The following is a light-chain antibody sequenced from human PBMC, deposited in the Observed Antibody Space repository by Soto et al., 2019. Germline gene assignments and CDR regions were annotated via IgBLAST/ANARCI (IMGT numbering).Light chain of an antibody. Sequence: EIVLTQSPGTLSLSPGERTTLSCRASQSVSSSNLLWYQQKRGQAPRLLIYGAYKRATGIPDRFSGSGSGTDFTLTISRMEPEDFALYYCQHYGNSPPYTFGQGTKVEIK. CDR1: QSVSSSN. J-gene: IGKJ2*01. V-gene: IGKV3-20*01. CDR2: GAY. CDR3: QHYGNSPPYT.